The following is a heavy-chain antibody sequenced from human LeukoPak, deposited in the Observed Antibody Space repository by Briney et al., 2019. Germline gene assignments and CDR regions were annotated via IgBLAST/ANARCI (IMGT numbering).Heavy chain of an antibody. V-gene: IGHV3-43*02. Sequence: GGSLRLPCAASGFTFDDYAMHWVRQAPGKGLEWVSLISGDGGSTYYADSVKGRFTISRGNSKNSLYLQMNSLRTEDTALYYCAKDSEMATPIDIWGQGTMVTVSS. CDR3: AKDSEMATPIDI. CDR2: ISGDGGST. J-gene: IGHJ3*02. D-gene: IGHD5-24*01. CDR1: GFTFDDYA.